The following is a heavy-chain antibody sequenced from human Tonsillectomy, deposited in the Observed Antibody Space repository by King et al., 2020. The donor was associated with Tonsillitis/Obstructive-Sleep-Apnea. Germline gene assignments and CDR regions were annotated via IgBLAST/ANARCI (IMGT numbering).Heavy chain of an antibody. V-gene: IGHV4-34*01. D-gene: IGHD2-15*01. Sequence: QVQLQQWGAGLLKPSETLSLTCAVYGGSFSGYYWSWIRQPPGKGLEWIGEINHSGSTNYNPSLKSRVTISVDTSKNQFSLKLSSVTAADTAVYYCATLTYCSGGSCYSPTNYYYYMDVWGKGTTVTVSS. CDR3: ATLTYCSGGSCYSPTNYYYYMDV. CDR1: GGSFSGYY. CDR2: INHSGST. J-gene: IGHJ6*03.